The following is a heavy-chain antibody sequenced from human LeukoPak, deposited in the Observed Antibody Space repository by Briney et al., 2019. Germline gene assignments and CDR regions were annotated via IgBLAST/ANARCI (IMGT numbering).Heavy chain of an antibody. Sequence: PSETLSLTCAVSGYSISSGYYWGWIRQPPGKGLEWIGSIYHSGSNYYNPSLKIRLTISVDTSKNQFSLKLSSVTPADTAVYYCARHSRLITTIHFDYWGQGTLVTVSS. CDR2: IYHSGSN. D-gene: IGHD3-22*01. CDR3: ARHSRLITTIHFDY. CDR1: GYSISSGYY. J-gene: IGHJ4*02. V-gene: IGHV4-38-2*01.